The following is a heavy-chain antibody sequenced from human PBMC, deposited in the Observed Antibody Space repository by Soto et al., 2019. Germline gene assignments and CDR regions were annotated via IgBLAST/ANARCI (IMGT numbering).Heavy chain of an antibody. CDR1: GGSISSYY. D-gene: IGHD3-10*01. V-gene: IGHV4-59*01. J-gene: IGHJ5*02. Sequence: SETLSLTCTVSGGSISSYYWSWIRQPPGKGLEWIGYIYYSGSTNYNPSLKSRVTISVDTSKNQFSLKLSSVTAADMALYYCARAGTTMVRGVISGWFDPWGQGTLVTVS. CDR2: IYYSGST. CDR3: ARAGTTMVRGVISGWFDP.